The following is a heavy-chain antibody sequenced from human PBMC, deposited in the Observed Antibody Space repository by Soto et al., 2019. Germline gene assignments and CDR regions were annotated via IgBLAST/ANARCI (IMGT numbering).Heavy chain of an antibody. V-gene: IGHV1-18*01. CDR2: ISAYNGNT. Sequence: QVQLVQSGAEVKKPGASVKVSCKASGYTFTSYGISWVRQAPGQGLEWMGWISAYNGNTNYAQKLQGRVTMTTDTSTSTAYMELSSLRSDDTAVYYCARDTELGTDSYDSSGYYQDLDYWGQGTLVTVSS. CDR1: GYTFTSYG. J-gene: IGHJ4*02. D-gene: IGHD3-22*01. CDR3: ARDTELGTDSYDSSGYYQDLDY.